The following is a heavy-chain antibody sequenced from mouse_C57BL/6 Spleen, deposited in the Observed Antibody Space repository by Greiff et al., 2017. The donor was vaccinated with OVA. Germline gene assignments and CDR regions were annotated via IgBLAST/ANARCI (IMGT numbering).Heavy chain of an antibody. Sequence: DVHLVESGAGLVKPGGSLKLSCAASGFTFSSYAMSWVRQTPEKRLEWVAYISSGGDYIYYADTVKGRFTISRDNARNTLYLQMSSLKSEDTAMYYCTRENYGSSYVDYWGQGTTLTVSS. J-gene: IGHJ2*01. CDR1: GFTFSSYA. D-gene: IGHD1-1*01. V-gene: IGHV5-9-1*02. CDR3: TRENYGSSYVDY. CDR2: ISSGGDYI.